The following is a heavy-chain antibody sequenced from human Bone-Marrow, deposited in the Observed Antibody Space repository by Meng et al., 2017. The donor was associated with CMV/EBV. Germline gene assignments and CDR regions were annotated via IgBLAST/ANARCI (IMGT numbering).Heavy chain of an antibody. V-gene: IGHV3-30*02. D-gene: IGHD2-15*01. CDR3: AKETSSLTGYCSGGSCYSGRYDYYYGMDV. Sequence: GGSLRLSCAASGFTFSSYGMHWVRQAPGKGLEWVAFIRYDGSNKYYADSVKGRFTISRDNSKNTLYLQMNSLRAEDTAVYYCAKETSSLTGYCSGGSCYSGRYDYYYGMDVRGQGTTVTVSS. CDR2: IRYDGSNK. CDR1: GFTFSSYG. J-gene: IGHJ6*02.